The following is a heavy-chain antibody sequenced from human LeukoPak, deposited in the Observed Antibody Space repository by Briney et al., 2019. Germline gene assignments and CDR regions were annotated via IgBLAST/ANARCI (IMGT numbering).Heavy chain of an antibody. CDR3: AKATGYLL. CDR1: GFTFITYA. D-gene: IGHD1-14*01. V-gene: IGHV3-23*01. Sequence: PWGSLRLSCAASGFTFITYAMSWVRQAPGKGLEWVSTISNSDDSKYYADSVKGRFTISRDNSENTLYLQMNSLRAEDTAVYYCAKATGYLLWGQGTLVTVSS. J-gene: IGHJ4*02. CDR2: ISNSDDSK.